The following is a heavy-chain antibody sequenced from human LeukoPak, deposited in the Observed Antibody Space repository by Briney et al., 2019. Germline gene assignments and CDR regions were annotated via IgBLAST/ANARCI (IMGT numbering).Heavy chain of an antibody. CDR3: ARDSYYYGSGRNFDY. D-gene: IGHD3-10*01. CDR1: GYTFTSYY. V-gene: IGHV1-46*01. Sequence: ASVKVSCKASGYTFTSYYMHWVRQAPGQGLEWMGIINPSGGSTSYAQKFQGRVTMTRDMSTSTVYVELSSLRSEDTAVYYCARDSYYYGSGRNFDYWGQGTLVTVSS. J-gene: IGHJ4*02. CDR2: INPSGGST.